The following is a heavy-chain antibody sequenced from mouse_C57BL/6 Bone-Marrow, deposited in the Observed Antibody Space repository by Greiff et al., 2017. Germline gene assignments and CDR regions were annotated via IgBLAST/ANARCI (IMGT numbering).Heavy chain of an antibody. CDR3: AIIYYGNYAAWFAY. CDR2: IDPADSYT. D-gene: IGHD2-1*01. Sequence: QVQLQQPGAELVMPGASVKLSCKASGYTFTSYWMHWVKQSPGQGLEWIGEIDPADSYTNYNQKFKGKFTLTVDKSSRTAYMQLSSLTSEDSAVYYCAIIYYGNYAAWFAYWGQGTLVTVSA. V-gene: IGHV1-69*01. J-gene: IGHJ3*01. CDR1: GYTFTSYW.